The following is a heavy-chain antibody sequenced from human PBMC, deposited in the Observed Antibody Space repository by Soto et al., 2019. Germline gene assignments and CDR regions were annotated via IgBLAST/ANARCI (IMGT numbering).Heavy chain of an antibody. Sequence: GGSLRLSCNASGFTVSSTYMSWVRQAPGMGLEWVPVIESGGSTHYADSVKGRFTISRDNSKNTLFLQMNSLRADDTAVYYCAKDQASGQGSFDSWGQGTLVTVSS. CDR1: GFTVSSTY. CDR2: IESGGST. V-gene: IGHV3-53*05. J-gene: IGHJ4*02. D-gene: IGHD2-15*01. CDR3: AKDQASGQGSFDS.